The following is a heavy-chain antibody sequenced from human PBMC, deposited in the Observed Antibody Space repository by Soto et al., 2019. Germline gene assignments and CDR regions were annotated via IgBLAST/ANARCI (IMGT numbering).Heavy chain of an antibody. J-gene: IGHJ4*02. CDR1: GFTFSSYA. Sequence: GGSLRLSCAASGFTFSSYAMSWVRQAPGKGLEWVSAIRGSGGSTYYADSVKGRFTISRDNSKNTLYLQMNSLRAEDTAVYYCAKGTYYYDSSGYYLDYWGQGTLVTVSS. CDR2: IRGSGGST. D-gene: IGHD3-22*01. CDR3: AKGTYYYDSSGYYLDY. V-gene: IGHV3-23*01.